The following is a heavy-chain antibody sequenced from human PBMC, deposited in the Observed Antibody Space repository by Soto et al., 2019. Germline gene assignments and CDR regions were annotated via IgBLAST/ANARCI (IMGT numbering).Heavy chain of an antibody. Sequence: QVQLVESGGGVVQPGGSLRLSCAASGFTFSRYGMHWVRQAPGKGLEWVAVMSYDGNNKYYADSVKGRFTVSRDNSRNTQYLPMHSLKVEDTAVYFCAKGFLSGGYCANGVCYHFDYWGQGTPVTVSS. CDR2: MSYDGNNK. D-gene: IGHD2-8*01. V-gene: IGHV3-30*18. J-gene: IGHJ4*02. CDR1: GFTFSRYG. CDR3: AKGFLSGGYCANGVCYHFDY.